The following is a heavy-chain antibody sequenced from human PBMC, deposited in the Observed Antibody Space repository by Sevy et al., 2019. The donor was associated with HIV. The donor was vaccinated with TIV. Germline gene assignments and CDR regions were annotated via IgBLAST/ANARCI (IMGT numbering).Heavy chain of an antibody. CDR3: ARNGDYDY. J-gene: IGHJ4*02. Sequence: GGSLRLSCAASGFTFSDYSXXXVXQAPGKGLEWVSYISSSSSPIYYADSVKGRFTISRDNAKNSLYLQMNSLRDEDTAVYYCARNGDYDYWGQGTLVTVSS. V-gene: IGHV3-48*02. CDR1: GFTFSDYS. CDR2: ISSSSSPI. D-gene: IGHD4-17*01.